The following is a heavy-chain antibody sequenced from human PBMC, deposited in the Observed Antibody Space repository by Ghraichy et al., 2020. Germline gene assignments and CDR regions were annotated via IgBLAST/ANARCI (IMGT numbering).Heavy chain of an antibody. CDR2: ITVSGGTI. CDR3: AKPSGSCFDY. CDR1: GFSFSSHA. V-gene: IGHV3-23*01. Sequence: GGSLRLSCAASGFSFSSHAMSWVRQAPGKGLEWVSGITVSGGTIHYADSVKGRFTISRDDSKNTLYLQMNSLRADDTAVYFCAKPSGSCFDYWGQGTLVTVSS. D-gene: IGHD6-13*01. J-gene: IGHJ4*02.